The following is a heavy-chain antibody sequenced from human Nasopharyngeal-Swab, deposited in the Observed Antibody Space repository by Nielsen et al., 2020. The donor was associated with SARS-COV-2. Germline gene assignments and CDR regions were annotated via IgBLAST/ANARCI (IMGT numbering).Heavy chain of an antibody. D-gene: IGHD5-12*01. CDR2: INHSGST. J-gene: IGHJ4*02. Sequence: SETLSLTCTVSGGSISSGGYYWSWIRQPPGKGLEWIGEINHSGSTNYNPSLKSRVTISVDTSKNQFSLKLSSVTAADTAVYYCASSGAYFDYWGQGTLVTVSS. CDR1: GGSISSGGYY. V-gene: IGHV4-61*08. CDR3: ASSGAYFDY.